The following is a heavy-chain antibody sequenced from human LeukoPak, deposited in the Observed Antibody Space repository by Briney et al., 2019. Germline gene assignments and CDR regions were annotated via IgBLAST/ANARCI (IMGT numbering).Heavy chain of an antibody. V-gene: IGHV3-23*01. CDR1: GFTFSSYA. CDR3: AKATLVRGVITFDY. Sequence: PGGSLRLSCAASGFTFSSYAMSWVRQAPGKGLEWVSAISGSGGSTYYADSAKGRFTISRDNSKNTLYLQMNSLRAEDTAVYYCAKATLVRGVITFDYWGQGTLVTVSS. D-gene: IGHD3-10*01. J-gene: IGHJ4*02. CDR2: ISGSGGST.